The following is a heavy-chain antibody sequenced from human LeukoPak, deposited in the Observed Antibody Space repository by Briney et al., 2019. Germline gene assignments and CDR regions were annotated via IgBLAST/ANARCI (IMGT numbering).Heavy chain of an antibody. J-gene: IGHJ4*02. D-gene: IGHD2-21*02. Sequence: GESLKISCKGSGYSFTSYWIGWVRQMPGKGLEWMGIIYPGDSDTRYSPSFQGQVTISADKSISTAYLQWSSLKASDTAMYYCARHRGSGYCGGDCPGYFDYWGQGTLVTVSS. V-gene: IGHV5-51*01. CDR3: ARHRGSGYCGGDCPGYFDY. CDR1: GYSFTSYW. CDR2: IYPGDSDT.